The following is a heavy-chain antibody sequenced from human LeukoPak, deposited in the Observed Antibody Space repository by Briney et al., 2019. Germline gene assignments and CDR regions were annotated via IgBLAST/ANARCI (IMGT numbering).Heavy chain of an antibody. Sequence: PSETLSLTCAVYGESFNRYYWSWIRPSPGKGLGWIAEIDHRGDTNYNPSVKGRVIISIDTSKNQFSLKVKSVTATDTAVYYCARGPTISGTGYFDYWGQGTLVTVSS. CDR2: IDHRGDT. CDR3: ARGPTISGTGYFDY. CDR1: GESFNRYY. D-gene: IGHD1-7*01. J-gene: IGHJ4*03. V-gene: IGHV4-34*01.